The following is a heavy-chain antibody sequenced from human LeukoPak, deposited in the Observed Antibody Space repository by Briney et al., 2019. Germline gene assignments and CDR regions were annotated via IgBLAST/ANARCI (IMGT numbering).Heavy chain of an antibody. D-gene: IGHD2-8*01. CDR2: IYYSGST. J-gene: IGHJ4*02. V-gene: IGHV4-30-4*01. CDR1: GGSISSGAYY. Sequence: SETLSLTCTVSGGSISSGAYYWSWIRQPPGKGLEWIGYIYYSGSTHYNSSLKSRVSISVDTSKNQFSLNLNSVTAADTAVYYCASLLRMVCAVDYWGQGTLVTVSS. CDR3: ASLLRMVCAVDY.